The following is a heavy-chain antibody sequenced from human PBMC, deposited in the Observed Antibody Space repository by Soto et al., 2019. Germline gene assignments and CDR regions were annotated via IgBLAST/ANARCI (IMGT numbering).Heavy chain of an antibody. CDR1: RFTFIDFA. CDR2: LDGAGGST. CDR3: AAPRGLYGSGVSWFAYGMDI. V-gene: IGHV3-23*01. J-gene: IGHJ6*02. D-gene: IGHD3-10*01. Sequence: GGALRLSCLDSRFTFIDFAMTWVRHVPGRGLEWGASLDGAGGSTYYAESVRGRFSIASDNYQNTLFLQMKRLTGDDTAIDYCAAPRGLYGSGVSWFAYGMDIWGQGKTVTV.